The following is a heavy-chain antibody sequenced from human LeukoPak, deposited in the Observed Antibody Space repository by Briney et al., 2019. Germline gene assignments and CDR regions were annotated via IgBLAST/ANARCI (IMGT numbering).Heavy chain of an antibody. D-gene: IGHD2-2*01. CDR2: IYYTGST. CDR3: ARVYQSAEYYFDY. J-gene: IGHJ4*02. V-gene: IGHV4-59*01. Sequence: PSETLSLTCTVSGGSIDSYYWSWIRQPPGKGREWIGYIYYTGSTEYHPSLKSRVTISRDTSKNHFSLKLTSVTAADTAVYYCARVYQSAEYYFDYWGQGNLVSVSS. CDR1: GGSIDSYY.